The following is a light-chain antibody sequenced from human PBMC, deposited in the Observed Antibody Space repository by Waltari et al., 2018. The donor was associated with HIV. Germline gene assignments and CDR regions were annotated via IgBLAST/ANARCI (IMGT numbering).Light chain of an antibody. CDR3: AAWDTSLGGWV. V-gene: IGLV10-54*04. CDR2: RNN. J-gene: IGLJ3*02. Sequence: QARLTQPPSLSKDLRQTATLTCTRDKNNVDHQGAAWLKQRQGHPPNLLFYRNNNRPSGIPDRFSAFRSGNTASLNISGLLADDEADYFCAAWDTSLGGWVFGGGTQLTVL. CDR1: KNNVDHQG.